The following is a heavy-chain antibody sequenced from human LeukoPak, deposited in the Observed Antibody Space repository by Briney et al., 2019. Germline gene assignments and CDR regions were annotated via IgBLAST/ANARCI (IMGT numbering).Heavy chain of an antibody. J-gene: IGHJ4*02. V-gene: IGHV1-8*01. D-gene: IGHD3-22*01. CDR1: GYTFTSYD. Sequence: GASVKVSCKASGYTFTSYDINWVRQATGQGLGWMGWMNPNSGNTGYAQKFQGRFTMTRNTSISTAYMELSSLRSEDTAVYYCARRRGYYDSNGYLAYWGQGTLVTVSS. CDR3: ARRRGYYDSNGYLAY. CDR2: MNPNSGNT.